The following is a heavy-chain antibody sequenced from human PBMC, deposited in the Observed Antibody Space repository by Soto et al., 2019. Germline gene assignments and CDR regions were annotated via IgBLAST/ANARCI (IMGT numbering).Heavy chain of an antibody. Sequence: ASVKVSCKASGYTFTGYYMHWVRQAPGQGLEWMGLINPNSGGTNYAQKFQGRVTMTRDTSISTAYMELSRLRSDDTAVYYCARDRGIAAGLDYWGQGTLVTVSS. CDR3: ARDRGIAAGLDY. D-gene: IGHD6-13*01. J-gene: IGHJ4*02. CDR2: INPNSGGT. V-gene: IGHV1-2*02. CDR1: GYTFTGYY.